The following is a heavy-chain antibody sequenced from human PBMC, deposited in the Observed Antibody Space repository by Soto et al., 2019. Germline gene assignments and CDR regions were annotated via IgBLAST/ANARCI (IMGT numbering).Heavy chain of an antibody. CDR2: ISSNGGST. J-gene: IGHJ5*02. V-gene: IGHV3-64*01. CDR1: GFTFSSYA. CDR3: ARDGWFGESLSPGCWFDP. Sequence: GGSLILSCAASGFTFSSYAMHWVRQAPGKGLEYVSAISSNGGSTYYASSVKGRFTISRDNSKNTLYLQMGSLRAEDMAVYYCARDGWFGESLSPGCWFDPWGQGT. D-gene: IGHD3-10*01.